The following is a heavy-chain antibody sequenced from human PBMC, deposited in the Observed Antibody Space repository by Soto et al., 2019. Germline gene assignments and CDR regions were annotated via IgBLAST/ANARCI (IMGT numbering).Heavy chain of an antibody. CDR3: ARGYYDILTPYYYFDY. D-gene: IGHD3-9*01. J-gene: IGHJ4*02. V-gene: IGHV1-2*02. CDR2: INPNSGGT. CDR1: GYTFTGYY. Sequence: GASVKVSCKASGYTFTGYYMHWVRQAPGQGLEWMGWINPNSGGTNYAQKFQGRVTMTRDTSISTAYMELSRLRSDDTAVYYCARGYYDILTPYYYFDYWGQGTLVTSPQ.